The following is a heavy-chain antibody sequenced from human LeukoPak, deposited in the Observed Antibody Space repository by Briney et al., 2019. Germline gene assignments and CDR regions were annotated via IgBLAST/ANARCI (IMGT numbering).Heavy chain of an antibody. CDR3: ASGVEGEQWLVDVYWFDP. CDR1: GFTFSSYW. V-gene: IGHV3-74*01. J-gene: IGHJ5*02. D-gene: IGHD6-19*01. Sequence: GGSLRLSCAASGFTFSSYWMHWVRQAPGKGLVWVSRINSDGSSTSYADSVKGRFTISRDNAKNTLYLQMNSLRAEDTAVYYCASGVEGEQWLVDVYWFDPWGQGTLVTVSS. CDR2: INSDGSST.